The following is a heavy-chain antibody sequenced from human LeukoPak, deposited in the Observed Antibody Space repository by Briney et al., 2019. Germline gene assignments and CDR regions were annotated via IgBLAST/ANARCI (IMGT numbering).Heavy chain of an antibody. D-gene: IGHD3-10*01. CDR2: INPNSGGT. J-gene: IGHJ4*02. Sequence: ASVTVSCKASGYTFTGYYMHWVRQAPGQGLEWMGWINPNSGGTNYAQKFQGRVTMTRDTSISTAYMELSRLRSDDTAVYYCARVSANGFGPSDYWGQGTLVTVSS. CDR3: ARVSANGFGPSDY. V-gene: IGHV1-2*02. CDR1: GYTFTGYY.